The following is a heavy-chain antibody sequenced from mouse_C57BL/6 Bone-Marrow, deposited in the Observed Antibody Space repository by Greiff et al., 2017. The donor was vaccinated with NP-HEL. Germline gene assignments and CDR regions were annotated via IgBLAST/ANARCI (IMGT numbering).Heavy chain of an antibody. CDR2: ISDGGSYT. V-gene: IGHV5-4*01. CDR3: ARDNGYRFAY. CDR1: GFTFSSYA. Sequence: DVKLVESGGGLVKPGGSLKLSCAASGFTFSSYAMSWVRQTPEKRLEWVATISDGGSYTYYPDNVKGRFTISRDNAKNNLYLQMSHLKSEDTAMYYCARDNGYRFAYWGQGTLVTVSA. D-gene: IGHD2-2*01. J-gene: IGHJ3*01.